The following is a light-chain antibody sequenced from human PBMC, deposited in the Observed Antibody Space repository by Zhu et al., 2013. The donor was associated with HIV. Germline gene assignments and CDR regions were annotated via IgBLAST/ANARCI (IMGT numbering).Light chain of an antibody. J-gene: IGKJ4*01. CDR3: QHLXSYPLT. V-gene: IGKV1-5*01. CDR1: QSISSW. CDR2: DAS. Sequence: DIQMTQSPSTLSASVGDRVTITCRASQSISSWLAWYQQKPGKGPKLLIYDASTLQDGVPSRFSGSGSGTEFTLTISYLQPADSATYYCQHLXSYPLTFGGGSKLEIK.